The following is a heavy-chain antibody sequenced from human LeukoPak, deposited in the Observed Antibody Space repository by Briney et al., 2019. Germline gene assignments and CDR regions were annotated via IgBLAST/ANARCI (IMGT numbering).Heavy chain of an antibody. Sequence: GGSLRLSCAASGFTFSSYAMSWVRQAPGKGLEWVSAISGSGGSTYYADSVKGRFTISRDNSKNTLSLQMNSLRGEDTAIYYCAKDTVGNYYDSSGYAAFDYWGQGTLVTVSS. D-gene: IGHD3-22*01. V-gene: IGHV3-23*01. CDR2: ISGSGGST. J-gene: IGHJ4*02. CDR3: AKDTVGNYYDSSGYAAFDY. CDR1: GFTFSSYA.